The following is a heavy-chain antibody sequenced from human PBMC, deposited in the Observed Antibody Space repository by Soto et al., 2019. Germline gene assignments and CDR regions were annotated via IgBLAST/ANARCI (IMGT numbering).Heavy chain of an antibody. CDR1: GDSITSGDYY. J-gene: IGHJ6*01. Sequence: PSKNLDLTCTVSGDSITSGDYYWSWIRQPPGKGLEWLGYIYYSGSTYYNPSLESRLKISVDTSKNQFSLKLSSVTAADRATYYCPRCGDYLYYLALDV. V-gene: IGHV4-30-4*01. D-gene: IGHD4-17*01. CDR3: PRCGDYLYYLALDV. CDR2: IYYSGST.